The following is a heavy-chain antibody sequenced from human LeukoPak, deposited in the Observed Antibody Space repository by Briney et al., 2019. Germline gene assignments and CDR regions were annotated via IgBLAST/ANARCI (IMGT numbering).Heavy chain of an antibody. CDR2: IYYSGST. CDR3: ARDGGFYYAFDI. V-gene: IGHV4-39*07. Sequence: SETLSLTCTVSGGSISSSSYYWGWIRQPPGKGLEWIGSIYYSGSTYYNPSLKSRVTISVDTSKNQFSLKLSSVTAADTAVYYCARDGGFYYAFDIWGQGTMVTVSS. J-gene: IGHJ3*02. D-gene: IGHD3-3*01. CDR1: GGSISSSSYY.